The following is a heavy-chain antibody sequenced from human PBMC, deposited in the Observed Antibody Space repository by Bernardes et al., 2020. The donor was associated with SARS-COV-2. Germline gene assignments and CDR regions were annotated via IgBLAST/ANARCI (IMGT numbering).Heavy chain of an antibody. CDR2: INHSGST. J-gene: IGHJ3*02. D-gene: IGHD3-9*01. CDR3: ARGPAQGRYFDWSHAFDI. V-gene: IGHV4-34*01. Sequence: SETLSLTCADYGGSFSGYYWSWIRQPPGKGLEWIGEINHSGSTNYNPSLKSRVTISVDTSKNQFSLKLSSVTAADTAVYYCARGPAQGRYFDWSHAFDIWGQGTMVTVSS. CDR1: GGSFSGYY.